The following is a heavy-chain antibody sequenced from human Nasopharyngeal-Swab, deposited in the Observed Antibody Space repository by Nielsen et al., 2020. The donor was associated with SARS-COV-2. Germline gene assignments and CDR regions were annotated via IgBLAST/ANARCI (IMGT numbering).Heavy chain of an antibody. D-gene: IGHD2/OR15-2a*01. CDR2: IDPSGEIK. CDR1: GFALSDFY. CDR3: TRKISFDM. Sequence: GESLKISCAASGFALSDFYISWIRKAPGKGLEWIAYIDPSGEIKYYAGSVKGRFTISRDNARNSVFLELNTLRADDSAVYYCTRKISFDMWGQGTKVTVSS. V-gene: IGHV3-11*01. J-gene: IGHJ3*02.